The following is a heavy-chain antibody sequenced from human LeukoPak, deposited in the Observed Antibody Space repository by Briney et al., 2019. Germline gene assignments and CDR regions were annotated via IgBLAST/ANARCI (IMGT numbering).Heavy chain of an antibody. CDR1: GYTFTSYG. V-gene: IGHV1-18*01. Sequence: ASVKVSCKATGYTFTSYGISWVRQAPGQGLGWMGWISAYNGNTNYAQKLQGRVTMTTDTSTSTAYMELRSLRSDDTAVYYCVREGEGPLSKDFDYWGQGTLVTVSS. J-gene: IGHJ4*02. CDR2: ISAYNGNT. CDR3: VREGEGPLSKDFDY. D-gene: IGHD2/OR15-2a*01.